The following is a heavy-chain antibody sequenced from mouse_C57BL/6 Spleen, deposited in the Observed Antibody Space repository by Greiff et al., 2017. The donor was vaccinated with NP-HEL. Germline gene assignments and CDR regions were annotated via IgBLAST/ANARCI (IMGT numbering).Heavy chain of an antibody. Sequence: QVQLQQPGAELVTPGASVKLSCKASGYTFTSYWMQWVKPRPGQGLEWIGAIDPSDSFTNYNQKFKGKATLTVDTSSSTAYMQLSSLTSEDSAVYYCARRVYFDYWGQGTTLTVSS. CDR3: ARRVYFDY. CDR1: GYTFTSYW. CDR2: IDPSDSFT. J-gene: IGHJ2*01. V-gene: IGHV1-50*01.